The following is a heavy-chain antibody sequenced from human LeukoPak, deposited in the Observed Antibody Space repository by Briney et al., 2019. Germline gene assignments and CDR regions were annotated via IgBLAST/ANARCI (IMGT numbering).Heavy chain of an antibody. V-gene: IGHV3-53*01. Sequence: PGGSLRLSCAASLFTVNSNFMTWVRQAPGKGLEWVSVIYTGGDTYYADSVKGRFTISRDNSKNTLYLQMNSLRAEDTAVYYCAKDHEDIVVVVADAFDIWGQGTMVTVSS. J-gene: IGHJ3*02. CDR3: AKDHEDIVVVVADAFDI. CDR1: LFTVNSNF. CDR2: IYTGGDT. D-gene: IGHD2-15*01.